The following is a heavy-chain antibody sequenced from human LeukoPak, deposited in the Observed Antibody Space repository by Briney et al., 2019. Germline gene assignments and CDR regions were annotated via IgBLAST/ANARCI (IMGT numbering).Heavy chain of an antibody. CDR2: ISSSSSYI. V-gene: IGHV3-21*01. CDR3: ARVPQNYDILTGSHYYYGMDV. J-gene: IGHJ6*02. CDR1: GFTFSSYS. D-gene: IGHD3-9*01. Sequence: GGSLRLSCAASGFTFSSYSMNWVRQAPGKGLEWVSSISSSSSYIYYADSVKGRFTISRDNAKNSLYLQMNSLRAEDTAVYYCARVPQNYDILTGSHYYYGMDVWGQGTTVTVSS.